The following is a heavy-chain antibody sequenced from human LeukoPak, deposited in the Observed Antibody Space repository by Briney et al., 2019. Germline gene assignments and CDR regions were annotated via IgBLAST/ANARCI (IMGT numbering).Heavy chain of an antibody. Sequence: PGGSLRLSCAASGFTFSSYAMSWVRQAPGKGLEWVSLISGSDYSTYYADSVKGRFTISRDNSKNTLYLQMNSLRAEDTAVYYCAKYYYDSSGYYDAAPLDYWGQGTLVTVFS. V-gene: IGHV3-23*01. CDR2: ISGSDYST. CDR1: GFTFSSYA. CDR3: AKYYYDSSGYYDAAPLDY. J-gene: IGHJ4*02. D-gene: IGHD3-22*01.